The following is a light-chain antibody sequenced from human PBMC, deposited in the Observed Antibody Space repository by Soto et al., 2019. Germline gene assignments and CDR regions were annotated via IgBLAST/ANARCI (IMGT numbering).Light chain of an antibody. CDR3: QQSYNIPRAT. CDR1: QSISIY. CDR2: AAS. J-gene: IGKJ1*01. V-gene: IGKV1-39*01. Sequence: DIQMTQSPSSLSASVGDRVTITCRASQSISIYLNWYQRKPGKAPKVLIYAASSLQSGVPPRFSGSGSGTDFTLTISSLQPEDFATYYCQQSYNIPRATFGQGTKVEIK.